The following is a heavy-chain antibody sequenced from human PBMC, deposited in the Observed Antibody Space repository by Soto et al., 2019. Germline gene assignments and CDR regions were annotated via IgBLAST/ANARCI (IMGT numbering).Heavy chain of an antibody. CDR1: GYTFTNYG. CDR3: ARDRVPAAVYYYYGMDV. Sequence: ASVKVSCKASGYTFTNYGISWVRQAPGQGLERMGWINTYNGNTNHAQKIQGRVTMTTDTSTSTAYKELRSLRTDDTSVYFCARDRVPAAVYYYYGMDVWGQGTTVTVSS. J-gene: IGHJ6*02. D-gene: IGHD2-2*01. CDR2: INTYNGNT. V-gene: IGHV1-18*01.